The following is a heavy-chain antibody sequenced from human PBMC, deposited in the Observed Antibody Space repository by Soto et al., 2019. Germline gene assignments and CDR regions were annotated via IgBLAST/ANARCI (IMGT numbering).Heavy chain of an antibody. CDR3: VSYDRQSGRYALDY. D-gene: IGHD3-16*01. V-gene: IGHV4-59*01. CDR1: GDSINYYY. Sequence: SETLSLTCTVSGDSINYYYWSWIRQAPGKGLEWIGYVYHDGSTKYNPSLESRVIMSIDTSNKHFSLKLSSVIAADTAIYYCVSYDRQSGRYALDYWGQGTLVTVSS. CDR2: VYHDGST. J-gene: IGHJ4*02.